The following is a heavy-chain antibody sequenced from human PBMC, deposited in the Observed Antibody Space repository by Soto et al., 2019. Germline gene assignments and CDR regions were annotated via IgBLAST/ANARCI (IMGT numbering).Heavy chain of an antibody. CDR1: GGSFSGYY. D-gene: IGHD3-16*02. CDR3: ARGPYVYDYVWGSYRIGYYFDY. J-gene: IGHJ4*02. V-gene: IGHV4-34*01. CDR2: INHSGST. Sequence: PSETLSLTCAVYGGSFSGYYWSWIRQPPGKGLEWIGEINHSGSTNYNPSLKSRVTIPVDTSKNQFSLKLSSVTAADTAVYYCARGPYVYDYVWGSYRIGYYFDYWGQGTLVTVSS.